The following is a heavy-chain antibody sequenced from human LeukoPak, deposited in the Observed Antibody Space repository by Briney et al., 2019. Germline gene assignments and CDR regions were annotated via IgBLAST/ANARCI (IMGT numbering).Heavy chain of an antibody. J-gene: IGHJ4*02. CDR3: ARDGDTSGYTD. D-gene: IGHD3-22*01. V-gene: IGHV3-48*04. CDR2: ISSSSSIT. CDR1: GFTFSGFG. Sequence: GGSLRLSCAASGFTFSGFGMNWVRQATGKGLEWVSYISSSSSITYYADSVKGRFTISRDNAKNALYLQMNSLRAEDTAVYYCARDGDTSGYTDWGQGTLVTVSS.